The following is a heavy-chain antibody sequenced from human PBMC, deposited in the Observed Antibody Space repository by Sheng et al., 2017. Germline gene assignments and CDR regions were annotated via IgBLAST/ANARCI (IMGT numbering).Heavy chain of an antibody. D-gene: IGHD6-6*01. CDR3: AKDFSYSISRGYFDL. CDR2: VSWNSDSI. J-gene: IGHJ2*01. CDR1: GFTFDDYA. Sequence: EVQLVESGGGLVQPGRSLRLSCAASGFTFDDYAMHWVRQAPGKGLEWVSGVSWNSDSIGYADSVKGRFTISRDNAKNSLYLQMSSLRAEDMALYYCAKDFSYSISRGYFDLWGRGTLV. V-gene: IGHV3-9*03.